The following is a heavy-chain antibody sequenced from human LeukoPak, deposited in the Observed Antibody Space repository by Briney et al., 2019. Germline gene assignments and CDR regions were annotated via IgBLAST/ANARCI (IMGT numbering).Heavy chain of an antibody. J-gene: IGHJ4*02. CDR1: GGSFSGYY. CDR3: ARHPRTASLETKYFDY. D-gene: IGHD3-3*01. Sequence: SETLSLTCAVYGGSFSGYYWSWIRQPPGKGLEWIGEINHSGSTNYNPSLKSRVTISVDTSKNQFSLKLSSVTAADTAVYYCARHPRTASLETKYFDYWGQGTLVTVSS. CDR2: INHSGST. V-gene: IGHV4-34*01.